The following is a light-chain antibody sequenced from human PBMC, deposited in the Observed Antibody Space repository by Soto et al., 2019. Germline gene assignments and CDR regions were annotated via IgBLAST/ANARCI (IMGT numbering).Light chain of an antibody. J-gene: IGKJ5*01. Sequence: EIIMTQSPATLSVSPGERATLSCRASKSVRNNIAWYQQKPGQAPRLLIYYASTRATGIPARFSGSGSGTECTLTISSLQSEDFALYYCQQYNNWQPITFGQGTRRASK. CDR2: YAS. CDR3: QQYNNWQPIT. V-gene: IGKV3-15*01. CDR1: KSVRNN.